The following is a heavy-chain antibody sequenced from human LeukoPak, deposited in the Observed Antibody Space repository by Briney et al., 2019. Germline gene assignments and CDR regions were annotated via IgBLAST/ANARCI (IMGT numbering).Heavy chain of an antibody. D-gene: IGHD3-10*01. J-gene: IGHJ4*02. Sequence: ASVKVSFKVSGYTLTELSMHWVRQAPGKGLEWMGGFDPEDGETIYAQKFQGRVTMTEDTSTDTASMELSSLTSEDTAVYYCATGGGLVRGPAPSYFDYWGQGTLVTVSS. CDR1: GYTLTELS. CDR3: ATGGGLVRGPAPSYFDY. V-gene: IGHV1-24*01. CDR2: FDPEDGET.